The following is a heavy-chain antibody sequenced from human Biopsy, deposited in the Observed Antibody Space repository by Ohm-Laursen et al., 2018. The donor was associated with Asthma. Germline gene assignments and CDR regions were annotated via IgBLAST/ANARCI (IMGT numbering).Heavy chain of an antibody. D-gene: IGHD3-22*01. J-gene: IGHJ4*02. CDR1: RFTYE. CDR2: ISYDGSSI. CDR3: AKARIHHFYDSSGYYQHD. V-gene: IGHV3-30-3*01. Sequence: SLRLSCAASRFTYEMHCVRQAPGKGLEWVAVISYDGSSIYYADSVKGRFTISRDNAKNTPYLQMNSLRAEDTAVYYCAKARIHHFYDSSGYYQHDWGQGTLVTVSS.